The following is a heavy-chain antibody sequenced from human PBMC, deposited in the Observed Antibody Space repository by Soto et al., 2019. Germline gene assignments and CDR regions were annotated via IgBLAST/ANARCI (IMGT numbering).Heavy chain of an antibody. CDR1: GFPFSNST. J-gene: IGHJ4*02. CDR3: AREAPVAGTNYFDL. V-gene: IGHV3-23*01. Sequence: VVSLRLSCAASGFPFSNSTMNWVRQAPGKGLEWVSAISCDGDNTYYADCVKGRFNISRDKANNTVSLQMNSLRGEDTAVYFCAREAPVAGTNYFDLWGQGTLVPVSS. CDR2: ISCDGDNT. D-gene: IGHD6-19*01.